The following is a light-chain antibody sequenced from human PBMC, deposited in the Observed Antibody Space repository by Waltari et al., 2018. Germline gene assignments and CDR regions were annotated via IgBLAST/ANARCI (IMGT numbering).Light chain of an antibody. CDR3: QAYYSSTGV. Sequence: SYELTQPPSVSVSPGQTASITCSGDQLGARYVFWYQQKPGHSPVLVIYQDVKRPSGIPERFSGSNSGNTATLTISATQAVDEADYYCQAYYSSTGVFGTGTKVTVL. CDR2: QDV. V-gene: IGLV3-1*01. J-gene: IGLJ1*01. CDR1: QLGARY.